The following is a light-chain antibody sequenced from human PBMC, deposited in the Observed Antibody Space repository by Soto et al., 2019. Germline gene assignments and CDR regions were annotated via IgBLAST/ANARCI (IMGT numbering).Light chain of an antibody. CDR1: QTISSS. CDR2: AAS. CDR3: QQSYA. V-gene: IGKV1-39*01. J-gene: IGKJ2*01. Sequence: DIQMTQSTSSLSASVGDRVTITCRASQTISSSFTWYQQKPGNAPKLLIYAASNLESGVPSRFSDSASGRDFTLTISSLKPEDFATYYCQQSYACGQGTRLELK.